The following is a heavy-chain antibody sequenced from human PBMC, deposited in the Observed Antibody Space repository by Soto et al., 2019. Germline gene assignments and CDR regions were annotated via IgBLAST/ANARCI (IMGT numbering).Heavy chain of an antibody. CDR1: EYSFRIYW. V-gene: IGHV5-10-1*01. CDR3: ARHQSGSGNSNFDF. Sequence: PGESLKISCQAFEYSFRIYWISWVRQKPGGGLEWMGRVDPNDSFATYSPSFEGHVSISVDNSTNIVYLQWRSLRASDTATYYCARHQSGSGNSNFDFWGQGTPVTVSS. D-gene: IGHD3-10*01. J-gene: IGHJ4*02. CDR2: VDPNDSFA.